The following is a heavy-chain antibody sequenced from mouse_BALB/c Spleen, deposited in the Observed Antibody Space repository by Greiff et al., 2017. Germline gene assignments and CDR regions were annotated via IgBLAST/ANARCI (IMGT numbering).Heavy chain of an antibody. CDR3: ARLYYGYDGSYWYFDV. CDR1: GFTFSSYA. J-gene: IGHJ1*01. V-gene: IGHV5-6-5*01. Sequence: EVHLVESGGGLVKPGGSLKLSCAASGFTFSSYAMSWVRQTPEKRLEWVASISSGGSTYYPDSVKGRFTISRDNARNILYLKMSSLKSEDTAMYYCARLYYGYDGSYWYFDVWGAGTTVTVSS. D-gene: IGHD2-2*01. CDR2: ISSGGST.